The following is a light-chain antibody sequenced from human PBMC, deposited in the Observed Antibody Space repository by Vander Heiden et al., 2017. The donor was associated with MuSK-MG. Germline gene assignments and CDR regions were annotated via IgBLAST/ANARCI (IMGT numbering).Light chain of an antibody. CDR3: QHRDSTPCP. J-gene: IGKJ2*02. Sequence: DIQMTQSPSSLSASVGDRVTITCRASQSISSYLNWYQQKPGKAPKLLIYAASSLQSGVPSRFSGSGSGTDFTLTISRLQPEDFATYYCQHRDSTPCPFGQGTKMDIK. CDR1: QSISSY. CDR2: AAS. V-gene: IGKV1-39*01.